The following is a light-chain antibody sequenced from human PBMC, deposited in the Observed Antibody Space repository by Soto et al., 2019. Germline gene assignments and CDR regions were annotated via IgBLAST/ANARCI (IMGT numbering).Light chain of an antibody. CDR2: GAS. V-gene: IGKV3-20*01. J-gene: IGKJ1*01. CDR3: QQYGSSPPET. Sequence: EMVMTQSPATLSVSPGERATLSCRASQSVSSNLAWHQQKPGQAPRLLIYGASSRATGIPDRFSGSGSGTDFTLTISRLEPEDFAVYYCQQYGSSPPETFGQGTKVDIK. CDR1: QSVSSN.